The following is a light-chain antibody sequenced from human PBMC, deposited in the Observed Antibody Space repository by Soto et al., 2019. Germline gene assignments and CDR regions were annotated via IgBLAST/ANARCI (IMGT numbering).Light chain of an antibody. Sequence: EIQMTQSPSSLSASVGDRVTITCRASQSIINYLNWYQHQPGKAPNLLIYAASTLQSGVPSRFGGGGSGTDFTLTISSLQPEDFATYYCQQSYSAPLTFGGGTKVEIK. V-gene: IGKV1-39*01. CDR2: AAS. J-gene: IGKJ4*01. CDR1: QSIINY. CDR3: QQSYSAPLT.